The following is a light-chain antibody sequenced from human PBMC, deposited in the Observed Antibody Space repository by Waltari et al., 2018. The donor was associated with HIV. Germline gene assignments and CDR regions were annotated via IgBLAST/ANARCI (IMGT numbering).Light chain of an antibody. CDR1: QSISTW. CDR2: KAS. J-gene: IGKJ1*01. V-gene: IGKV1-5*03. Sequence: DIQMTQSPSALSASVGDRITITCRASQSISTWLAWYQQKPGKAPKILVYKASSLESGVPPRFSGSGSGTEFTLTINYLQPDDFATYYCQQYNTSSPWTFGQGTKVDI. CDR3: QQYNTSSPWT.